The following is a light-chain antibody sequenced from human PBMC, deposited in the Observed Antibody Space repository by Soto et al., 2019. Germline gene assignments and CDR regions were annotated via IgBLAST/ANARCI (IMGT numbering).Light chain of an antibody. CDR3: SSYTSSSTLSYV. V-gene: IGLV2-14*01. J-gene: IGLJ1*01. CDR1: SSDVSGYNY. Sequence: HSPLTEPASVSVSPGQSMTISCTGTSSDVSGYNYVSWYQQHPGNAPKLMIYDVGNRPSGVSNRFSGSKSGNTASLTISGLQAEDDADYYCSSYTSSSTLSYVFGTGTKVTVL. CDR2: DVG.